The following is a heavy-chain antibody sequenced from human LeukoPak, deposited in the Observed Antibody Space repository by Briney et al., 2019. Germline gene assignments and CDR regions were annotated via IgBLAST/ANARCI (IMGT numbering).Heavy chain of an antibody. D-gene: IGHD6-6*01. J-gene: IGHJ5*02. CDR3: ARVIGASSGWFDP. Sequence: SETLSLTCAVYGGSFSGYYWSWIRQPAGKGLEWIGRIYTSGSTNYNPSLKSRVTMSVDTSKNQFSLKLSSVTAADTAVYYCARVIGASSGWFDPWGQGTLVTVSS. CDR1: GGSFSGYY. V-gene: IGHV4-59*10. CDR2: IYTSGST.